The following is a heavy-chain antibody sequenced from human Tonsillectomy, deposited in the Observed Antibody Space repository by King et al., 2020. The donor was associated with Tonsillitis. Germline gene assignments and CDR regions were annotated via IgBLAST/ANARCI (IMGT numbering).Heavy chain of an antibody. Sequence: VQLVESGGGLVQPGGSLRLSCAASGFAFSSYEMNWVRQAPGKGLEWVSYISTSGSTMYNADAGKGRFTISRDNAKNSLYLQMNSLRAEDTAIYYCARGPFDYWGQGTLVTVSS. J-gene: IGHJ4*02. CDR1: GFAFSSYE. CDR3: ARGPFDY. V-gene: IGHV3-48*03. CDR2: ISTSGSTM.